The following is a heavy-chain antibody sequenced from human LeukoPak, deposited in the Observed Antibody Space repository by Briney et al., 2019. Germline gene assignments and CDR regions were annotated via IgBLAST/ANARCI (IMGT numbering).Heavy chain of an antibody. D-gene: IGHD6-19*01. J-gene: IGHJ4*02. CDR2: ISYDGSNK. CDR1: GFTFSSYA. V-gene: IGHV3-30-3*01. Sequence: GGSLRLSCAASGFTFSSYAMHWVRQAPGKGLEWVAVISYDGSNKYYADSVKGRFTISRDNSKNTLYLQMNSLRAEDTAVYYCARPSDSYRGWYQGPFDYWGQGTLVTVSS. CDR3: ARPSDSYRGWYQGPFDY.